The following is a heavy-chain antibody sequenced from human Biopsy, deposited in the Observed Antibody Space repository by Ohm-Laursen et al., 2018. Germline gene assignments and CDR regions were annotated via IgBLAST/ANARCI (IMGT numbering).Heavy chain of an antibody. D-gene: IGHD3-10*01. J-gene: IGHJ4*02. CDR1: GDSISRSY. Sequence: GTLSLTCTLSGDSISRSYWSWIRQSPGKGLEWVGHIFDRGTTNYNPSLKSRVTMSVDTSKKQSSLRMTSVTAADTAVYYCAHGSGSYYKWDFWGRGTLVTVSS. V-gene: IGHV4-59*08. CDR2: IFDRGTT. CDR3: AHGSGSYYKWDF.